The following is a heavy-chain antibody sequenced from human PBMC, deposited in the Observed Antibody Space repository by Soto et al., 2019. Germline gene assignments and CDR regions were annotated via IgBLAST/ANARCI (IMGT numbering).Heavy chain of an antibody. CDR1: GFTFSSYW. CDR2: INSDGSST. D-gene: IGHD5-12*01. Sequence: GGSLRLSCAASGFTFSSYWMHWVRQAPGKGLVWVSRINSDGSSTSYADSVKGRFTISRDNAKNTLYLQMNSLRAEDTAVYYCARGGSSGYPFYYYGMDVWGQGTTVPVYS. CDR3: ARGGSSGYPFYYYGMDV. V-gene: IGHV3-74*01. J-gene: IGHJ6*02.